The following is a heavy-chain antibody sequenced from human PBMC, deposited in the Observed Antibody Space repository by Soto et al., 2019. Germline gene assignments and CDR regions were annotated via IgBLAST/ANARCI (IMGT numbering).Heavy chain of an antibody. V-gene: IGHV3-74*01. CDR1: GFTFSKYW. Sequence: EVHLVESGGGLVQPGGSLRLSCAASGFTFSKYWFHWVRQAPGKGLMWVSRIDPYDTGITYADSVKGRFTISRDNARNTLYLQMDSQTAEDTAVYSCARDMTGADDYLGQGTLVTVSS. CDR2: IDPYDTGI. D-gene: IGHD3-9*01. J-gene: IGHJ4*02. CDR3: ARDMTGADDY.